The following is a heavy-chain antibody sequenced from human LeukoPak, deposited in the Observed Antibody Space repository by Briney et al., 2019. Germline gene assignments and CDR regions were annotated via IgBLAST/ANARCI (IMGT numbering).Heavy chain of an antibody. V-gene: IGHV4-61*02. CDR3: ASDHSGWLGLGY. D-gene: IGHD6-19*01. J-gene: IGHJ4*02. CDR2: IYAGGRS. Sequence: SETLSLTCTVSNVSISSGSHYWNWIRQPAGKGLEWIGRIYAGGRSNYNPSLRSRVTISVDASKNQFSLRLSSVTATDTGVYYCASDHSGWLGLGYWGQGTLVTVSS. CDR1: NVSISSGSHY.